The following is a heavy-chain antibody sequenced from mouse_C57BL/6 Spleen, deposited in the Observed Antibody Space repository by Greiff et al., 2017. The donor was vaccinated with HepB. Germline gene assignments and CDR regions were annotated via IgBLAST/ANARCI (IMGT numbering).Heavy chain of an antibody. J-gene: IGHJ3*01. V-gene: IGHV1-85*01. CDR1: GYTFTSYD. CDR2: IYPRDGST. CDR3: ARESIDGNDPWFAY. D-gene: IGHD2-2*01. Sequence: VQLQQSGPELVKPGASVKLSCKASGYTFTSYDINWVKQRPGQGLEWIGWIYPRDGSTKYNEKFKGKATLTVDTSSSTAYMELHSLTSEDSAVYFCARESIDGNDPWFAYWGQGTLVTVSA.